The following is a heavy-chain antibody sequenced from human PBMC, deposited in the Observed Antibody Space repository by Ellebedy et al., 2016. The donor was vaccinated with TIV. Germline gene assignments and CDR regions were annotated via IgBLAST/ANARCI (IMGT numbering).Heavy chain of an antibody. D-gene: IGHD3-9*01. CDR3: AKRGGDGYYDILTGYFLSFEH. CDR1: GFMFCGFA. J-gene: IGHJ4*02. V-gene: IGHV3-30*14. CDR2: IGHDGNKK. Sequence: GESLKISXAGSGFMFCGFALHCVRQAPGKGLEWVAVIGHDGNKKFYADSVKGRFTISRDNSKNTLFLQMNSLRVEDTATYYCAKRGGDGYYDILTGYFLSFEHWGQGTLVAVSP.